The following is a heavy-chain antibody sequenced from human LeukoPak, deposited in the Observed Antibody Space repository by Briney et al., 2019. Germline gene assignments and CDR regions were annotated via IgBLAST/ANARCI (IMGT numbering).Heavy chain of an antibody. CDR2: IYYSGST. CDR3: ARRGADYYGSGSPADY. D-gene: IGHD3-10*01. V-gene: IGHV4-30-4*01. CDR1: GGSISSGDYY. Sequence: PSETLSLTCTVSGGSISSGDYYLSWIRQPPGKGLEWIVYIYYSGSTYYNPSLKSRVTISVDTSKNQFSLKLSSVTAADTAVYYCARRGADYYGSGSPADYWGQGTLVTVSS. J-gene: IGHJ4*02.